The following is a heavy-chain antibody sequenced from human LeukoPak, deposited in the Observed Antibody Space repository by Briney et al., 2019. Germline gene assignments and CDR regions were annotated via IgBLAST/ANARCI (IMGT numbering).Heavy chain of an antibody. CDR1: GGSISSGGYY. CDR3: ARHLDYYENDSHQKGRYFYYGLDF. CDR2: IYHSGST. V-gene: IGHV4-30-2*01. D-gene: IGHD3-22*01. Sequence: TSETLSLTCTVSGGSISSGGYYWSWIRQPPGKGLEWIGYIYHSGSTYYNPSLKSRFTISLDMSRNQFSLKLSSVTAADTAMYYCARHLDYYENDSHQKGRYFYYGLDFWGQGTTVTVSS. J-gene: IGHJ6*02.